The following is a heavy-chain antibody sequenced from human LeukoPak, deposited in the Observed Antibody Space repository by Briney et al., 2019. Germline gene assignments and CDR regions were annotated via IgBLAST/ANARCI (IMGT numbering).Heavy chain of an antibody. D-gene: IGHD3-3*01. CDR3: ARIGEEITIFGVVKEGWFDP. Sequence: PSETLSLTCAVYGGSFSGYYWSWIRQPPGKGLEWIGEINHSGSTNYNPSLKSRVTISVDTSKNQFSLKLSSVTAADTAVYYCARIGEEITIFGVVKEGWFDPWGQGTLVTVSS. CDR1: GGSFSGYY. V-gene: IGHV4-34*01. CDR2: INHSGST. J-gene: IGHJ5*02.